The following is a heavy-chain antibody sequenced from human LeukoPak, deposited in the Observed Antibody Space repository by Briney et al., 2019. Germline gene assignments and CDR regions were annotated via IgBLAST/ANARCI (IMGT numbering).Heavy chain of an antibody. Sequence: SETLSLTCSVSGDSIRNYYWTWVWQPPGKGLEWIGYSYYRGSSNYNPSLKSRVTMSVDTSKNQFSLKLSSVTAADTAVYYCARSNYVWGSYRPRQSDAFDIWGQGTMVTVSS. V-gene: IGHV4-59*12. D-gene: IGHD3-16*02. CDR3: ARSNYVWGSYRPRQSDAFDI. J-gene: IGHJ3*02. CDR2: SYYRGSS. CDR1: GDSIRNYY.